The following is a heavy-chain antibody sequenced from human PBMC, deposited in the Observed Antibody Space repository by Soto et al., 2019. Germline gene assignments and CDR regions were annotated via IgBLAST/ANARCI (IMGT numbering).Heavy chain of an antibody. CDR3: ARGGSSSDY. CDR1: GGTFSTYV. CDR2: IIPSTGST. V-gene: IGHV1-69*12. D-gene: IGHD6-13*01. Sequence: QVQLVQSGAEVKKPGSSVKVSCKAFGGTFSTYVVSWVRQAPGQGLEWVGGIIPSTGSTNHAQKFQGRVTITADESTRTVYMELTSLRSDDTAVYYCARGGSSSDYWGQGTLVTVSS. J-gene: IGHJ4*02.